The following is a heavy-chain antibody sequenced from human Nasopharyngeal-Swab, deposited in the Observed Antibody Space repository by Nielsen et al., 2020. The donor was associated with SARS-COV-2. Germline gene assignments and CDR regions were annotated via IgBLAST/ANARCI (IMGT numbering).Heavy chain of an antibody. CDR1: GFTLRSYA. J-gene: IGHJ6*02. Sequence: GGSLRLSCAASGFTLRSYAIHWVRQAPGKGLEWVAAIWHDGTNKYYADSVKGRFTISRDNSKNTLYLQMNSLRAEDTAVYYCARELSGIAAVAYYYYGMDVWGQGTTVTVSS. CDR2: IWHDGTNK. D-gene: IGHD6-13*01. CDR3: ARELSGIAAVAYYYYGMDV. V-gene: IGHV3-33*01.